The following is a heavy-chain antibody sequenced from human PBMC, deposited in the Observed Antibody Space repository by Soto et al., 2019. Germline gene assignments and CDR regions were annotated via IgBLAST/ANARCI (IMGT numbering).Heavy chain of an antibody. CDR2: IWYDGSNK. CDR1: GFTFSSYG. J-gene: IGHJ6*02. V-gene: IGHV3-33*01. D-gene: IGHD3-22*01. CDR3: ARDCNSSGYYSYYYYGMDV. Sequence: PGGSLRLSCAASGFTFSSYGMHWVRQAPRKGLEWVAVIWYDGSNKYYADSVKGRFTISRDNSKNTLYLQMNSLRAEDTAVYYCARDCNSSGYYSYYYYGMDVWGQGTTVTVSS.